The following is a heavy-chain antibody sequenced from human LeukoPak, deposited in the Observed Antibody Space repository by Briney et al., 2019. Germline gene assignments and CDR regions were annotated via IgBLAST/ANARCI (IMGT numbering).Heavy chain of an antibody. J-gene: IGHJ5*02. V-gene: IGHV3-48*03. D-gene: IGHD1/OR15-1a*01. CDR1: GFTFSTYE. CDR3: ARDRGVTGTLWFDP. CDR2: ISSSGSTI. Sequence: PGGSLRLSCAASGFTFSTYEMNWVRQAPRKGLEWVSYISSSGSTIYYADSVKGRFTISRDNAKNSLYLQMNSLRAEDTAVYYCARDRGVTGTLWFDPWGQGTLVTVSS.